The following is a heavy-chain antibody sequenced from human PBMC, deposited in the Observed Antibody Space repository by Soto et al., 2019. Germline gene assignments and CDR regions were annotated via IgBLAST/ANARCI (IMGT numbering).Heavy chain of an antibody. CDR3: ARSGIVGPSDVDY. D-gene: IGHD1-26*01. V-gene: IGHV4-39*01. J-gene: IGHJ4*02. Sequence: SETLSLTCTVSGGSINSSSYYWGWIRQPPGKGLECIGNIYYSGSTYYNPSLKSRVTISVDTSKNQFSLKLSSVTAADTAVYYCARSGIVGPSDVDYRGQGTLVTVS. CDR2: IYYSGST. CDR1: GGSINSSSYY.